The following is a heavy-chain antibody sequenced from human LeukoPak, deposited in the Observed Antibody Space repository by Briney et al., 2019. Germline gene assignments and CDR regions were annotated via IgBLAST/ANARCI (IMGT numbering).Heavy chain of an antibody. V-gene: IGHV3-53*01. J-gene: IGHJ4*02. Sequence: PGGSLRLSCAASGFTVSSNYMSWVRQAPGKGLEGGSIIFSGGNTYFPDSVKGRFAISRDNSKNTLYLQLNSLRAEDTAVYYRASAQVIAVAGSGFPLHYWGQGTLVTVSS. CDR2: IFSGGNT. CDR1: GFTVSSNY. CDR3: ASAQVIAVAGSGFPLHY. D-gene: IGHD6-19*01.